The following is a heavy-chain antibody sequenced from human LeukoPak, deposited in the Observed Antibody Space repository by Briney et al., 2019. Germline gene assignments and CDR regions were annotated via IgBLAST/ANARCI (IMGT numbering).Heavy chain of an antibody. J-gene: IGHJ4*02. CDR2: ISGSGGST. V-gene: IGHV3-23*01. CDR3: AKNPHSNYYDSSGYYYPYYFDY. CDR1: GFTFSSYA. Sequence: GGSLRLSCAPSGFTFSSYAMSGVRQAPGKGLEWVSAISGSGGSTYYADSVKGRFTISRDNSKNTLYLQMNSLRAEDTAVYYCAKNPHSNYYDSSGYYYPYYFDYWGQGTLVTVSS. D-gene: IGHD3-22*01.